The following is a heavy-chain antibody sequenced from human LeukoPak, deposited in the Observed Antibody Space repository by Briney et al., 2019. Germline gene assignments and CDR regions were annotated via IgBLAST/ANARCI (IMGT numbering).Heavy chain of an antibody. Sequence: PGGSLRLSCAASGFTFSSYGMHWVRQAPGKGLGWVAVISYDGSNKYYADSVKGRFTISRDNSKNTLYLQMNSLRAEDTAVYYCAKGITVALGALIDSWGRGTLVTVSS. D-gene: IGHD3-16*01. CDR2: ISYDGSNK. V-gene: IGHV3-30*18. J-gene: IGHJ4*02. CDR1: GFTFSSYG. CDR3: AKGITVALGALIDS.